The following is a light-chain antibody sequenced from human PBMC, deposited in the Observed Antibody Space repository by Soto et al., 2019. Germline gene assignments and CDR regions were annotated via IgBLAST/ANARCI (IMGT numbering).Light chain of an antibody. Sequence: IVRTQSPFTLSVSPGEGATLSCRASQSVSSSYLAWYQQKPGQAPRLLIYGASSRATGIPDRFSGSGSGTDFTLTISRLEPEDFAVYYCQQYGSSPFGQGTKVDIK. V-gene: IGKV3-20*01. CDR3: QQYGSSP. J-gene: IGKJ1*01. CDR1: QSVSSSY. CDR2: GAS.